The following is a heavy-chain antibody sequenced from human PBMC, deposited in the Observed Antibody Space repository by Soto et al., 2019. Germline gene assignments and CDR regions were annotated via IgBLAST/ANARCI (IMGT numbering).Heavy chain of an antibody. D-gene: IGHD6-13*01. CDR2: ISYDGSNK. Sequence: QVQLVESGGGVVQPGRSLRLSCAASGFTFSSYAMHWVRQAPGKGLEWVAVISYDGSNKYYADSVKGRFTISRDNSKNTLYLQMNSLRAEDTAVYYCARDRKGGSWYVSAFDIWGQGTMVTVSS. V-gene: IGHV3-30-3*01. J-gene: IGHJ3*02. CDR3: ARDRKGGSWYVSAFDI. CDR1: GFTFSSYA.